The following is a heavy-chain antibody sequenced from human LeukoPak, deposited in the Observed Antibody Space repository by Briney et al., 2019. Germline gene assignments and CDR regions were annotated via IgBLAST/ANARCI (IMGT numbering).Heavy chain of an antibody. J-gene: IGHJ4*02. CDR1: GFILRSYW. CDR2: INQNGNEK. V-gene: IGHV3-7*03. D-gene: IGHD4-23*01. Sequence: GGSLRLSCAASGFILRSYWMGWVRQAPGKGLEWVASINQNGNEKYYVGSVKGRFTISRDNAKNSLSLQMNSLKAEDTAVYYCARDTHGGFDFWGQGLLVTVSS. CDR3: ARDTHGGFDF.